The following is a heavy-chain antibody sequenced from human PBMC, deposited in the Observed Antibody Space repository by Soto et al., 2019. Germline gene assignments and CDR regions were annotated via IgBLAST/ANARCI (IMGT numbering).Heavy chain of an antibody. CDR3: AKDKRLRLEPQNFFDS. CDR2: VSNSGAST. V-gene: IGHV3-23*01. D-gene: IGHD1-1*01. J-gene: IGHJ4*02. Sequence: PGGSLRLSCAASGFPFSSYAMSWVRQAPGKGLEWVSGVSNSGASTYYADSVKGRFTISRDNPKNTLYLQMNSLRAEDTAVYYCAKDKRLRLEPQNFFDSWGQGTLVTVSS. CDR1: GFPFSSYA.